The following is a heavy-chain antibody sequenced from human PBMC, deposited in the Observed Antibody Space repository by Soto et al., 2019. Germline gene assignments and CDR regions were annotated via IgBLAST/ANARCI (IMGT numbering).Heavy chain of an antibody. CDR2: INAGDGNT. CDR3: ARDTGDGTFDF. D-gene: IGHD7-27*01. J-gene: IGHJ4*02. V-gene: IGHV1-3*01. CDR1: GYTFSSYA. Sequence: QVHLVQSGAEVRKPGASVKVSCKASGYTFSSYAMHWVRQAPGQRLEWMGWINAGDGNTKSSQKFQDRVTISRDTSASTADMELTSLRSEDTAVYYCARDTGDGTFDFWGQGTLVTVSS.